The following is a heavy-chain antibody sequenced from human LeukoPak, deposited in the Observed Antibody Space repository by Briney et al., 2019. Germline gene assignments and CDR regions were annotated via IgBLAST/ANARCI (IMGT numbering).Heavy chain of an antibody. CDR2: TNSDGSST. V-gene: IGHV3-74*01. D-gene: IGHD5-24*01. Sequence: GGSLRLSCAVSGFTFSGHWMSWVRQAPGKGLVWVSSTNSDGSSTGYTDSVKGRFTVSRDNAKNTLYLQMNSLRAEDTAVYYCARARWYSSDYWGQGTLVTVSS. CDR3: ARARWYSSDY. CDR1: GFTFSGHW. J-gene: IGHJ4*02.